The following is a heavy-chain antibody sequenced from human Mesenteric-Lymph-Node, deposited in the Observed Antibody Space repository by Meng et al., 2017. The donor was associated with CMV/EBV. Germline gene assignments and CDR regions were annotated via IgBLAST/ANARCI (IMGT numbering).Heavy chain of an antibody. CDR3: ARPTYYFYGMDV. CDR1: GGSFSSDG. V-gene: IGHV1-69*05. J-gene: IGHJ6*02. Sequence: SVKVSCKASGGSFSSDGVSWVRQAPGQGLEWIGGIIPIFDTPNYAQRFQGRVTITTDESTSTAYMELSSLRSEDTAVYYCARPTYYFYGMDVWGQGTTVTSP. CDR2: IIPIFDTP.